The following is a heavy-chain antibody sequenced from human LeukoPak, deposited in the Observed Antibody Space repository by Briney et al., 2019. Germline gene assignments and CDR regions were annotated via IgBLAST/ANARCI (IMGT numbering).Heavy chain of an antibody. CDR1: GSTFSSNW. CDR2: INSDGSGT. V-gene: IGHV3-74*01. CDR3: ARAVTAAGTLDY. Sequence: GGSLRLSCAASGSTFSSNWMHWVRQAPGKGLVWVSRINSDGSGTGYADSVKGRFTISRDNAKNTLYLQMNSLRAEDTAVYYCARAVTAAGTLDYWGQGTLVTVSS. D-gene: IGHD6-13*01. J-gene: IGHJ4*02.